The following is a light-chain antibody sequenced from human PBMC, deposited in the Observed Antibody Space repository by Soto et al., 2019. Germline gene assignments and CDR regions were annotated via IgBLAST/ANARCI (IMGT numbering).Light chain of an antibody. CDR3: QQYNNWPLT. CDR2: GAS. Sequence: EIVMTQSPATLSVSPGERATLSCRASQNVNSNLAWYQQMPGQAPRLLMFGASTRATGIPARFSGSGSGTEFTITISSLQSEDFAVYYCQQYNNWPLTFGQGTRLDMK. CDR1: QNVNSN. V-gene: IGKV3-15*01. J-gene: IGKJ5*01.